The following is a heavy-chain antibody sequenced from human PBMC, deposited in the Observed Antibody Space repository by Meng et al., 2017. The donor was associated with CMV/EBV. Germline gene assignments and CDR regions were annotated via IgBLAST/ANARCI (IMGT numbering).Heavy chain of an antibody. CDR1: GYTFTGYY. D-gene: IGHD2-2*01. V-gene: IGHV1-2*02. CDR2: INPNSGGT. J-gene: IGHJ4*02. CDR3: ARSRRVRYCSSTSCYLFDY. Sequence: ASVKVSCKASGYTFTGYYMHWVRQAPGQGLEWMGWINPNSGGTNYAQQFQGRVTMTRDTSISTAYMELSRLRSDDTAVYYCARSRRVRYCSSTSCYLFDYWGQGTLVTVSS.